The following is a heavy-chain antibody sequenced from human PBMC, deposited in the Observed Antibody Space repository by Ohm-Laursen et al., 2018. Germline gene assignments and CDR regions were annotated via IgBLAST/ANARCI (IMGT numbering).Heavy chain of an antibody. CDR2: ISYDGSNK. D-gene: IGHD4-23*01. CDR3: ATTVVTKYYFDY. J-gene: IGHJ4*02. Sequence: SLRLSCAASGFTFSSYGMHWVRQAPGKGLEWVAVISYDGSNKYYADSVKGRFTISRDNSKNTLYLQMNSLRAEDTAVYYCATTVVTKYYFDYWGQGTLVTVSS. CDR1: GFTFSSYG. V-gene: IGHV3-30*03.